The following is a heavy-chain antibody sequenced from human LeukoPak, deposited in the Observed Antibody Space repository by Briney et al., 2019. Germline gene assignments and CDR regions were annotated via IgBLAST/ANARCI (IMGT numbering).Heavy chain of an antibody. D-gene: IGHD2-2*01. Sequence: ASVKVSCKASRSTFTVYYIHWVRQAPGQGLEWMGWINPNSGGTNYARKFQGRVTMTRDTSITTAYMELSWLRSDDTAVYYCARDREDIVVVPAASAIGMDVWGKGTTVTISS. V-gene: IGHV1-2*02. CDR3: ARDREDIVVVPAASAIGMDV. J-gene: IGHJ6*03. CDR2: INPNSGGT. CDR1: RSTFTVYY.